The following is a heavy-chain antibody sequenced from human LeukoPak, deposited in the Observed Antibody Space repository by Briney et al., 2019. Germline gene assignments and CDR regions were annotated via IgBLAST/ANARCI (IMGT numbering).Heavy chain of an antibody. V-gene: IGHV3-11*04. CDR2: LSFSDNTI. Sequence: GGSLRLSCAASGFTVSSNYMSWIRQAPGKGLEWVSYLSFSDNTIYYADSVKGRFTFSRDNAKNSLYLQMNSLRAEDTAVYYCARVGYCSGGTCYAGVMDVWGKGTTVTVSS. D-gene: IGHD2-15*01. J-gene: IGHJ6*03. CDR3: ARVGYCSGGTCYAGVMDV. CDR1: GFTVSSNY.